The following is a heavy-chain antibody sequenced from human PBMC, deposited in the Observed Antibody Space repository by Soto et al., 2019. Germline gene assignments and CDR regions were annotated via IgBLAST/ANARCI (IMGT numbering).Heavy chain of an antibody. CDR1: GGTFSNYP. CDR2: IIPIFGTV. D-gene: IGHD5-12*01. CDR3: ARGNHRWLQLWYFDL. V-gene: IGHV1-69*05. Sequence: QVQLVQSGAEVKKPGSSVKVSCKASGGTFSNYPISWVRQAPGQGLEWMGGIIPIFGTVNYAQKFQGRVTXTXXXCXXTAYMEMSRLRSEDTAVYYCARGNHRWLQLWYFDLWGRGTLVTVSS. J-gene: IGHJ2*01.